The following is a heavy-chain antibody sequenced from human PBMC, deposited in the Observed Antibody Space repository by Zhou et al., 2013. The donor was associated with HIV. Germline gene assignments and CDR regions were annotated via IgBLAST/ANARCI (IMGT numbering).Heavy chain of an antibody. CDR3: ARGKDIVVVPSFDWFDP. CDR1: GYTFTSYA. D-gene: IGHD2-2*01. J-gene: IGHJ5*02. V-gene: IGHV1-18*01. CDR2: ISAYNGDT. Sequence: QVQLVQSGAEVKKPGASVKVSCRASGYTFTSYAINWVRQAPGQGLEWMGWISAYNGDTNYSQKLQGRVTMTTDTSTSTAYMELRSLRSDDTAVYYCARGKDIVVVPSFDWFDPWGQGTLVTVSS.